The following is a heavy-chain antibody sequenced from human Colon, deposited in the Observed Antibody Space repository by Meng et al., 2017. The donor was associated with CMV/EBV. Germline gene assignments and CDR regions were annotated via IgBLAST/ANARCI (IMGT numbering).Heavy chain of an antibody. Sequence: GESLKISCAASGFIFGSNPMHWVRQSPGKGLEWVAVISYDGSSIHYGDSLRGRVTISRDNSKNTLYLELHGLTADDTATYYCARATLWLAYYLDHWGQGTLVIVSS. CDR3: ARATLWLAYYLDH. V-gene: IGHV3-30-3*01. CDR2: ISYDGSSI. D-gene: IGHD3-10*01. J-gene: IGHJ4*02. CDR1: GFIFGSNP.